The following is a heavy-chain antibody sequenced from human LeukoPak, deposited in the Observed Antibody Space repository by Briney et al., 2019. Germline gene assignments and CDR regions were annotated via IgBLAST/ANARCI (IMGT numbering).Heavy chain of an antibody. CDR1: GFTFSSYV. CDR3: AKTSRAYSNYDSPFDY. D-gene: IGHD5-12*01. CDR2: ISRGGGTT. V-gene: IGHV3-23*01. Sequence: GGSLRLSCAASGFTFSSYVMSWARQAPGKGLEWVSAISRGGGTTYYADSVKGRFTISRDNSKNTLYLQMTSLRAEDTAVYYCAKTSRAYSNYDSPFDYWGQGTLVTVSS. J-gene: IGHJ4*02.